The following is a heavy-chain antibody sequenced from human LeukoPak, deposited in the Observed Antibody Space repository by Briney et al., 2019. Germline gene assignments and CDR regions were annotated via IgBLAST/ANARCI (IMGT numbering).Heavy chain of an antibody. D-gene: IGHD2-21*02. CDR1: GFTFSSYG. V-gene: IGHV3-7*01. CDR2: INEDGSKK. J-gene: IGHJ4*02. CDR3: AKDIVGGGDDY. Sequence: QPGGTLRLSCAASGFTFSSYGMSWVRQAPGKGLEWVGNINEDGSKKNYVDSVKGRFSISRDNAKNSVYLQMNSLRDDDTAVYYCAKDIVGGGDDYWGQGTLVTVSS.